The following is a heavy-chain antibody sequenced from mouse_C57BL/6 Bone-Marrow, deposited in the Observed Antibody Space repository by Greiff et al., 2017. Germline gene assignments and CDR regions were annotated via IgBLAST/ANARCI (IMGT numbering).Heavy chain of an antibody. D-gene: IGHD2-4*01. V-gene: IGHV10-1*01. J-gene: IGHJ3*01. CDR3: VRYDYDWFAY. CDR2: IRSKSNNYAT. Sequence: EVQLVESGGGLVQPKGSLKLSCAASGFSFNTYAMNWVRQAPGKGLEWVARIRSKSNNYATYYADSVKDRFTISRDDSESMLYLQMNNLKTEDTAMYYCVRYDYDWFAYWGQGTLVTVSA. CDR1: GFSFNTYA.